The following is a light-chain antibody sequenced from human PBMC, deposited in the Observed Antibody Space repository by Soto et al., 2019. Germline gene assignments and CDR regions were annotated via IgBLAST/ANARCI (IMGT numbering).Light chain of an antibody. V-gene: IGKV3-20*01. Sequence: EIVLTQSPGTLSLSPGERATLSCRASQSVNNNYLGWYQQKPGQAPRLLIFGASNRATGIPDRFSGSGSGTDFTLTISRLEPEDFAVYYCQQYGSSPFTFGPGTKVGIK. CDR1: QSVNNNY. CDR3: QQYGSSPFT. CDR2: GAS. J-gene: IGKJ3*01.